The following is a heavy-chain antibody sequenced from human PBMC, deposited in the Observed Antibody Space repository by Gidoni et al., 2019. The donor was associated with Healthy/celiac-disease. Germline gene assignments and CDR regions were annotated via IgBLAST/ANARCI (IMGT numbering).Heavy chain of an antibody. D-gene: IGHD3-9*01. Sequence: QVQLVESGGGVFQPGRSLRLSCEASGFTFSSYGMHWVRQAPGKGLEWVAVISYDGSNKYYADSVKGRFTISRDNSKNTLYLQMNSLRAEDTAVYYCAKDADYDILTGYYELDYWGQGTLVTVSS. CDR2: ISYDGSNK. CDR1: GFTFSSYG. CDR3: AKDADYDILTGYYELDY. J-gene: IGHJ4*02. V-gene: IGHV3-30*18.